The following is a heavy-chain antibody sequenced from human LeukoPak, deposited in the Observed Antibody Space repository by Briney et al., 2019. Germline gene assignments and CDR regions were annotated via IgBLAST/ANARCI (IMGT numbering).Heavy chain of an antibody. Sequence: SETLSLTCTVSGASISSGDRWTWVRQSPGKRLEWIGEINHSGSTNYNPSLKSRVTISVDKPENHFSLKLSSVTAADTAVYYCARLGVSNYDILTGYSTYFDYWGQGTLVTVSS. D-gene: IGHD3-9*01. CDR3: ARLGVSNYDILTGYSTYFDY. CDR2: INHSGST. V-gene: IGHV4-4*02. J-gene: IGHJ4*02. CDR1: GASISSGDR.